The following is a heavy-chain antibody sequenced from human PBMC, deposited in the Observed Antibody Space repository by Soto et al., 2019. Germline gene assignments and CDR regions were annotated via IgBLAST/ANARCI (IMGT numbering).Heavy chain of an antibody. J-gene: IGHJ5*02. CDR1: GYSISSGYY. CDR2: MFHSGST. V-gene: IGHV4-38-2*01. CDR3: ARGHIVVVPTVGWFDP. Sequence: SETLSLTCAVSGYSISSGYYWGWIRQPPGKGLEWIGSMFHSGSTYYNPSLKSRVTISVDTSKNQFSLKLSSVTAADTAVYYRARGHIVVVPTVGWFDPWGHGTLVTVSS. D-gene: IGHD2-2*01.